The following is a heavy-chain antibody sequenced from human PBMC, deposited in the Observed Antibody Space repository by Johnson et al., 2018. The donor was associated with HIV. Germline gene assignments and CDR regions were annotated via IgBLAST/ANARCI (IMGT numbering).Heavy chain of an antibody. CDR3: TTAGSSGSAHAFDI. J-gene: IGHJ3*02. CDR1: GFTFSDYY. CDR2: ISSSGSTI. Sequence: QVQLVESGGGLVKPGGSLRLSCAASGFTFSDYYMSWIRQAPGKGLEWVSYISSSGSTIYYAAPVKGRFTISRDDSKNTLFLQMNSLKIEDTATYYCTTAGSSGSAHAFDIWGQGTRVTVSS. D-gene: IGHD3-22*01. V-gene: IGHV3-11*01.